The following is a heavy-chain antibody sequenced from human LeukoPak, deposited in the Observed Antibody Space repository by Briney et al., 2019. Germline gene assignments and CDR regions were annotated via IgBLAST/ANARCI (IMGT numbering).Heavy chain of an antibody. CDR3: ARDLFDGLYNWFDP. Sequence: PGGSLRLFCAASGFTFSSYSMNWVRQAPGKGLEWVSSISSSSSYIYYADSVKGRFTISRDNAKNSLYLQMNSLRAEDTAVYYCARDLFDGLYNWFDPWGQGTLVTVSS. V-gene: IGHV3-21*01. CDR1: GFTFSSYS. D-gene: IGHD3-9*01. J-gene: IGHJ5*02. CDR2: ISSSSSYI.